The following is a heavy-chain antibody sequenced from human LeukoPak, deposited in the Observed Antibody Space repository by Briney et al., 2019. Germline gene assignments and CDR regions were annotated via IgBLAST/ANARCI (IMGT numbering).Heavy chain of an antibody. CDR3: ASAAGAFDN. D-gene: IGHD6-13*01. Sequence: GGSLRLSCAASGLTFSVYGMHWVRQAPGKGLEWVAVIWSDGSNKYYADSVRGRFTISRDNSKNTLYLQMSSLRVEHTAVYYCASAAGAFDNWGQGTMVTVSS. V-gene: IGHV3-33*01. CDR2: IWSDGSNK. CDR1: GLTFSVYG. J-gene: IGHJ3*02.